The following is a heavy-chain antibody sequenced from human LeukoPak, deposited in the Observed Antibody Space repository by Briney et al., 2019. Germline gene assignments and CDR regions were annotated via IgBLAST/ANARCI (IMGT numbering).Heavy chain of an antibody. CDR1: GATLTRYV. V-gene: IGHV1-69*13. D-gene: IGHD2-2*01. CDR2: IIPAFGTT. Sequence: ASVKVSCKASGATLTRYVVSWVRQAPGQGLEWMGGIIPAFGTTNYAPKFQGRVTFTADESTSTVYMELTSLRSEDTAVYYCASPLIHCSTTSCSYYNYFMDVWGRGTTVTVSS. CDR3: ASPLIHCSTTSCSYYNYFMDV. J-gene: IGHJ6*03.